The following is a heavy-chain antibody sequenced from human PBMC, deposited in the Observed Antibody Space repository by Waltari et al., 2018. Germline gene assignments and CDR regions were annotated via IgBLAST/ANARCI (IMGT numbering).Heavy chain of an antibody. CDR2: IYYSGST. D-gene: IGHD1-20*01. CDR1: GGSISSSSYY. Sequence: QLQLQESGPGLVKPSETLSLTCTVSGGSISSSSYYWGWIRQPPGKGLEWIGSIYYSGSTYYNPALKSRVTISVDTSKNQFSLKLSSVTAADTAVYYCASVTVGLFDYWGQGTLVTVSS. V-gene: IGHV4-39*01. CDR3: ASVTVGLFDY. J-gene: IGHJ4*02.